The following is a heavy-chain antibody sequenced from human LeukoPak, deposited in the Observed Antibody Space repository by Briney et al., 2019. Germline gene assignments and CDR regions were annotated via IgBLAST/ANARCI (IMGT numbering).Heavy chain of an antibody. J-gene: IGHJ4*02. D-gene: IGHD3-22*01. CDR3: AKEHYYDPGSGYFDY. V-gene: IGHV3-23*01. CDR1: GFTFSSYA. CDR2: ISGSGGST. Sequence: GGSLRLSCAASGFTFSSYAMSWVRQAPGKGLEWVSAISGSGGSTYYADFVKGRFTISRDNSKNTLYLQMNSLRAEDTAVYYCAKEHYYDPGSGYFDYWGQGTLVTVSS.